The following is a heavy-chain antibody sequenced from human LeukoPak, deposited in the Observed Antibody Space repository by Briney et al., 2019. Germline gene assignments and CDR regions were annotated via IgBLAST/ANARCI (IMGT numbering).Heavy chain of an antibody. CDR3: ARDGAGYSSSWYLQH. CDR1: GGSISSYY. V-gene: IGHV4-59*01. J-gene: IGHJ1*01. Sequence: SETLSLACTVSGGSISSYYWSWIRQPPGKGLEWIGYIYYSGSTNYNPSLKSRVTISVDTSKNQFSLKLSSVTAADTAVYYCARDGAGYSSSWYLQHWGQGTLVTVS. D-gene: IGHD6-13*01. CDR2: IYYSGST.